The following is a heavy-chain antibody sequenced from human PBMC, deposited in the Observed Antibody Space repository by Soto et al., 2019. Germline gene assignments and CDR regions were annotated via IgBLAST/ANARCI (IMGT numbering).Heavy chain of an antibody. CDR2: IYPGDSDT. CDR3: ARRKFTYYYDSSGSKPRINDAFDI. D-gene: IGHD3-22*01. CDR1: GYSFTSYW. J-gene: IGHJ3*02. V-gene: IGHV5-51*01. Sequence: GESLKISCKGSGYSFTSYWIGWVRQMPGKGLEWMGIIYPGDSDTRYSPSFQGQVTISADKSLSTAYLQWSSLKASDTAMYYCARRKFTYYYDSSGSKPRINDAFDIWGQGTMVTVSS.